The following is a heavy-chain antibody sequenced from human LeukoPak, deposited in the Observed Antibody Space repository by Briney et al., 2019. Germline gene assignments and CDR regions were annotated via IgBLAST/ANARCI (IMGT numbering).Heavy chain of an antibody. CDR2: IYHSGST. V-gene: IGHV4-38-2*02. Sequence: SETLSLTCTVSGYSISSGYYWGWIRQPPGKGLEWVGSIYHSGSTYYNPSLKSRVTISVDTSKNQFSLKLSSVTAADTAVYHCAYDSSGYYYGDDAFDIWGQGTMVTVSS. J-gene: IGHJ3*02. CDR1: GYSISSGYY. D-gene: IGHD3-22*01. CDR3: AYDSSGYYYGDDAFDI.